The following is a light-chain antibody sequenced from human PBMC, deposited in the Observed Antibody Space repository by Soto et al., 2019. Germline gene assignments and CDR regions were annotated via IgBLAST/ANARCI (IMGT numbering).Light chain of an antibody. CDR2: GAS. Sequence: DIVLTQSPGTLSLSPGERATLSCRASQTVSSSSLAWYQQKPGQAPRLLIFGASTRAAGFPDRFSGSGSGTAFTLTISRLEPEDFAVYYCEHYGSSPRTLXPGTEV. CDR1: QTVSSSS. CDR3: EHYGSSPRT. J-gene: IGKJ1*01. V-gene: IGKV3-20*01.